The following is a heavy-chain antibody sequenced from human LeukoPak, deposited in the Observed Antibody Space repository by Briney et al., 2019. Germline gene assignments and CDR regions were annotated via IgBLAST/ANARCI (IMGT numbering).Heavy chain of an antibody. J-gene: IGHJ4*02. CDR1: GFTFSSYS. D-gene: IGHD2-21*02. Sequence: GGSLRLSCAASGFTFSSYSMNWVRQAPGKGLEWASSISSSSSYIYYADSVKGRFTISRDNAKNSLYLQMNSLRVEDTAVYYCARNRDWAFDYWGQGALVTVSS. CDR3: ARNRDWAFDY. CDR2: ISSSSSYI. V-gene: IGHV3-21*01.